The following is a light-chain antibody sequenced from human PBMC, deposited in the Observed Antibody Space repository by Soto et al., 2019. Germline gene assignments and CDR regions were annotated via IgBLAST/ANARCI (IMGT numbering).Light chain of an antibody. CDR2: EVS. CDR1: SSDVGSYNF. V-gene: IGLV2-23*02. CDR3: CADAGRSTYV. J-gene: IGLJ1*01. Sequence: QSALPQPASVSGSPGQSITISCTRTSSDVGSYNFVSWYQQHPGEVPKVMIYEVSKRPSGVSDRFSGSKSGNTASLTISGLQAEDEADYYCCADAGRSTYVFGTGTKVTVL.